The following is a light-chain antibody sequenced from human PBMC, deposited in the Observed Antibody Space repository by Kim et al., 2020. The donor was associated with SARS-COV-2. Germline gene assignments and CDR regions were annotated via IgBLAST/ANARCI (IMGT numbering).Light chain of an antibody. V-gene: IGKV3-20*01. CDR2: GAS. J-gene: IGKJ1*01. Sequence: ENVLTQSPGTLSLSPGERATLSCRASQSVYSNYLAWYLQKPGKAPRLLVYGASSRATGIPDRFSGSGSGTDFTLTINRLQPDDFAVYYCQQYGSSWTFGQGTKVEIK. CDR3: QQYGSSWT. CDR1: QSVYSNY.